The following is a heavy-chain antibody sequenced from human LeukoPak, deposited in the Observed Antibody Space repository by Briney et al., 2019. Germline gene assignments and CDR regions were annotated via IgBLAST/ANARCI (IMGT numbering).Heavy chain of an antibody. CDR2: IYPSGGT. Sequence: SETLSLTCTVSGGSISSYYWTWIRQPAGKGLEWIGRIYPSGGTNYNPSLKSRVTMSVDTSKNQFSLKLTSVTAADPAVYYCARLISMVRGVTVDDWFDPWGQGTLVTVSS. J-gene: IGHJ5*02. D-gene: IGHD3-10*01. V-gene: IGHV4-4*07. CDR1: GGSISSYY. CDR3: ARLISMVRGVTVDDWFDP.